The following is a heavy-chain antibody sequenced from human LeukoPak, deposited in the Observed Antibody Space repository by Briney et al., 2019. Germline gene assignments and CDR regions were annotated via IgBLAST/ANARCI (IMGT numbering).Heavy chain of an antibody. CDR2: IYYSGST. D-gene: IGHD3-10*01. J-gene: IGHJ4*02. CDR1: GGSISSYY. Sequence: SETLSLTCTVSGGSISSYYWSRIRQPPGKGLEWIGYIYYSGSTNYNPSLKSRVTISVDTSKNQFSLKLSSVTAADTAVYYCARRKSSMVRGGYYFDHWGQGTLVTVSS. CDR3: ARRKSSMVRGGYYFDH. V-gene: IGHV4-59*08.